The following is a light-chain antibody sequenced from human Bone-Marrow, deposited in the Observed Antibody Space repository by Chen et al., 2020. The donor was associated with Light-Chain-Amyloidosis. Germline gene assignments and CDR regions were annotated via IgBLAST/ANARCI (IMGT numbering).Light chain of an antibody. Sequence: FMLTQPHSVSESPGKTVIISCTRSSGSIATNYVQWYQQRPGSSPTTVIYEDDQRPSGVPDRFSGSIDRSSNSASLTISGLKTEDEADYDCQSYQGSSQGVFGGGTKLTVL. CDR3: QSYQGSSQGV. CDR2: EDD. J-gene: IGLJ3*02. CDR1: SGSIATNY. V-gene: IGLV6-57*01.